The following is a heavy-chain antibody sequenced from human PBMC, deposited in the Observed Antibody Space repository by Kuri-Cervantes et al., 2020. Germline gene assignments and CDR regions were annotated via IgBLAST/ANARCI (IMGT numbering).Heavy chain of an antibody. V-gene: IGHV3-20*04. CDR1: GLTVSNTY. Sequence: GGSLRLSCAVSGLTVSNTYMSWVRQAPGKGLEWVSGISWSGATVGYADSVKGRFTISRDNAKKSLYLQMNSLRAEDTALYYCARDWSMEVWGEGTTVTVSS. D-gene: IGHD3-3*01. CDR3: ARDWSMEV. J-gene: IGHJ6*03. CDR2: ISWSGATV.